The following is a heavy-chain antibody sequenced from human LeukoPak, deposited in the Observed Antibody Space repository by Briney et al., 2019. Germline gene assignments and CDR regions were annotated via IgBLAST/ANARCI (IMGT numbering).Heavy chain of an antibody. Sequence: RGSLRLSCAAPGFYLSRNSMHWVRHAPGTRLEWVSFIRYDGSKTFYGDSVRGRFTISRDNTKNTLYLQMNNLRVEDTAMYYCARDFGDVNSNYYYIPEYWGQGVLVTVSS. CDR3: ARDFGDVNSNYYYIPEY. J-gene: IGHJ4*02. V-gene: IGHV3-30*02. CDR1: GFYLSRNS. CDR2: IRYDGSKT. D-gene: IGHD3-22*01.